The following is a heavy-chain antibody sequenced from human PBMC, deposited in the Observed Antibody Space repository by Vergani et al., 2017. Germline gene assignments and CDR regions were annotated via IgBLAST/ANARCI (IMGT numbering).Heavy chain of an antibody. J-gene: IGHJ4*02. CDR1: GYSFTSYW. Sequence: EVQLVQSGAEVKTPGESLKISCKGSGYSFTSYWIGWVRQMPGKGLEWMGIIYPGDSDTRYSPSFQGQVTISADKSSSTAYLQWSSRKASDTAMYYCGRPVDTAMGWGHFDYGGQGTLVTVSS. CDR3: GRPVDTAMGWGHFDY. D-gene: IGHD5-18*01. CDR2: IYPGDSDT. V-gene: IGHV5-51*03.